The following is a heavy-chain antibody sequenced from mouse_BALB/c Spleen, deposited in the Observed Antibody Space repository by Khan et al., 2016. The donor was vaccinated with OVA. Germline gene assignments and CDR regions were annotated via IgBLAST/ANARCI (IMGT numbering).Heavy chain of an antibody. Sequence: EVELVESGGGLVKPGGSLKLSCSASGFTFSTFVMSWVRQTPEKRLEWVATISSAGTYTYYSDSVKGRFPISRDNAKKTLHPQLNSLRSEDTVMYYCTNGNYGWFAYWGQGTLVTVSA. CDR1: GFTFSTFV. J-gene: IGHJ3*01. CDR2: ISSAGTYT. V-gene: IGHV5-9-1*01. CDR3: TNGNYGWFAY. D-gene: IGHD2-1*01.